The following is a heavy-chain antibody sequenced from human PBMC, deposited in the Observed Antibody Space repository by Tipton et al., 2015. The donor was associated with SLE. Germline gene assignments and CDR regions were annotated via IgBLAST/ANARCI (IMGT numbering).Heavy chain of an antibody. J-gene: IGHJ4*02. CDR1: GGSISGYS. CDR2: LYFSGST. V-gene: IGHV4-59*08. D-gene: IGHD5-12*01. CDR3: ARSMDIEATNPAF. Sequence: TLSLTCTVSGGSISGYSWSWIRQPPGKGLEWIGYLYFSGSTNYNPSLKSRVTISVDTSKDQFSLKLTSVTAAETAVYYCARSMDIEATNPAFWGQGTLVTVSS.